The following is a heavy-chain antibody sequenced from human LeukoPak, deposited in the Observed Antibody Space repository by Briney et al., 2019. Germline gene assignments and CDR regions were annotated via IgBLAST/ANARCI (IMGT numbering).Heavy chain of an antibody. CDR2: TSSSDAGK. V-gene: IGHV3-23*01. CDR1: GFSLSSYA. J-gene: IGHJ5*02. D-gene: IGHD6-19*01. Sequence: PGGSLRLSCTVSGFSLSSYALSWVRRAPGKGLEWVSATSSSDAGKYYADSVRGRFTISRDNSRNTMYLQMNSLRAEDTAVYYCARENYSSGWYVLRENWFDPWGQGTLVTVSS. CDR3: ARENYSSGWYVLRENWFDP.